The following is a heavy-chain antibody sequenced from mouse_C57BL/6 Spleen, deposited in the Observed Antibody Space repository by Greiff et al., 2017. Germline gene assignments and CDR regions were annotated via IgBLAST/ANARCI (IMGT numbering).Heavy chain of an antibody. CDR1: GFSLTSYG. Sequence: VKLMESGPGLVQPSQSLSITCTVSGFSLTSYGVHWVRQSPGKGLEWLGVIWSGGSTDYNAAFISRLSISKDNSKSQVFFKMNSLQADDTAIYYCARAYYSNYGVFDYWGQGTTLTVSS. D-gene: IGHD2-5*01. J-gene: IGHJ2*01. V-gene: IGHV2-2*01. CDR3: ARAYYSNYGVFDY. CDR2: IWSGGST.